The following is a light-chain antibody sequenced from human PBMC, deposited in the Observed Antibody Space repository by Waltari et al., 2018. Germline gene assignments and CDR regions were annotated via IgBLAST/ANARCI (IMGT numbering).Light chain of an antibody. CDR2: EAS. CDR1: QGISNS. J-gene: IGKJ1*01. V-gene: IGKV1-NL1*01. Sequence: IQMTQFPSSLSAYVGGRVTITWRASQGISNSLALYQQTPEKAPKLLHYEASKLESGVPSRFSGGGAGTDFSITISRLQPEDFATYYCQQYYETPRTFGQGTKVEIK. CDR3: QQYYETPRT.